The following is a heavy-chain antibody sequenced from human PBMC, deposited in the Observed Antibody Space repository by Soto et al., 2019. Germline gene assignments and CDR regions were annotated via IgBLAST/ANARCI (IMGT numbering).Heavy chain of an antibody. CDR2: ISYDGSNK. CDR3: AKGREAYGYCSGGSCSEYYYGMDV. D-gene: IGHD2-15*01. V-gene: IGHV3-30*18. Sequence: QVQLVESGGGVVQPGRSLRLSCAASGFTFSSYGMHWVRQAPGKGLAWVAVISYDGSNKYYADSVKGRFTISRDNSKNTLYLQMNSLRAEDTAVYYCAKGREAYGYCSGGSCSEYYYGMDVWGQGTTVTVSS. CDR1: GFTFSSYG. J-gene: IGHJ6*02.